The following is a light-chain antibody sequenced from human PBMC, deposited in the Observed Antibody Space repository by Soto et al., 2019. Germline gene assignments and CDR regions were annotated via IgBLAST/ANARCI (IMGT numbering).Light chain of an antibody. J-gene: IGKJ1*01. CDR3: QQYGSSPRT. CDR2: GAS. V-gene: IGKV3-20*01. Sequence: EIVLTQSPGTLSLSPGERATLSCRASQSVISDYLAWYQQKPGQSPRLLIYGASSRVTGIPDRFTGSGSGTDFALTINRLEPEDFAVYYCQQYGSSPRTFGQGTKVEIK. CDR1: QSVISDY.